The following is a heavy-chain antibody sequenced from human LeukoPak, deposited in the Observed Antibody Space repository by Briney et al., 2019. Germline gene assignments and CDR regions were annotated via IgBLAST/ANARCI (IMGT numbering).Heavy chain of an antibody. Sequence: GGSLRLSCAASGFTFSSYDMHWVRQAPGQGLEWMGWINGKRGDTNYAQNFQDRVTMTRDTSTSTVYMELSRLTVDDTAVYYCARDHDWGVDYWGQGTLVTVSS. J-gene: IGHJ4*02. CDR2: INGKRGDT. D-gene: IGHD7-27*01. CDR1: GFTFSSYD. CDR3: ARDHDWGVDY. V-gene: IGHV1-2*02.